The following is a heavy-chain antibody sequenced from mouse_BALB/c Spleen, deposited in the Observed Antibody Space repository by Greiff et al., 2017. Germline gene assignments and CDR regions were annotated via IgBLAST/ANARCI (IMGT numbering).Heavy chain of an antibody. Sequence: EVKLVASGGGLVKPGGSLKLSCAASGFTFSDYYMYWVRQTPEKRLEWVATISDGGSYTYYPDSVKGRFTISRDNAKNNLYLQMSSLKSEDTAMYYCAREGAYGSSYWFAYWGQGTLVTVSA. CDR1: GFTFSDYY. D-gene: IGHD1-1*01. CDR3: AREGAYGSSYWFAY. V-gene: IGHV5-4*02. J-gene: IGHJ3*01. CDR2: ISDGGSYT.